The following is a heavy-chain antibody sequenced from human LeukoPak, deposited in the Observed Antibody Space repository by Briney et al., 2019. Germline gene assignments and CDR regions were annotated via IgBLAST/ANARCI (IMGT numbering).Heavy chain of an antibody. CDR2: IKSKTDGGTT. CDR1: GFTFSNAW. D-gene: IGHD3-9*01. CDR3: TTDYDILTGWVFFDY. J-gene: IGHJ4*02. Sequence: GGSLRLSCAASGFTFSNAWMSWVRQAPGKGLEWVGRIKSKTDGGTTDYAAPVKGRFTISRDDSKNTLYLQMNSLKTEDTAVYYCTTDYDILTGWVFFDYWGQGTLVTVSS. V-gene: IGHV3-15*01.